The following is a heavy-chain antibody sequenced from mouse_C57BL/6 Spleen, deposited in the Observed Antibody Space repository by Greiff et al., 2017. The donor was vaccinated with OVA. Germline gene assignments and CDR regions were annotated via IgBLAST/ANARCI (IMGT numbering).Heavy chain of an antibody. Sequence: EVKLMESEGGLVQPGSSMKLSCTASGFTFRDYYMAWVRQVPEKGLEWVANINYDGSSTYYLDSLKSRFIISRDNAKNILYLQMSSLKSEDTATYYCARAIYYGNYDSYFDYWGQGTTLTVSS. CDR1: GFTFRDYY. CDR3: ARAIYYGNYDSYFDY. CDR2: INYDGSST. V-gene: IGHV5-16*01. D-gene: IGHD2-1*01. J-gene: IGHJ2*01.